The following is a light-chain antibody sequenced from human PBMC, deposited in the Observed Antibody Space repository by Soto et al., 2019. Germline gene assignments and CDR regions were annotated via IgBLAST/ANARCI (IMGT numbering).Light chain of an antibody. V-gene: IGKV1-5*03. J-gene: IGKJ1*01. CDR3: QNCESYWT. CDR1: QSISTS. Sequence: DIQMTQSPSTLSASVGDRVTITCRASQSISTSLAWYQQKPGKAPKVLIYKASSLESGVPSRFSGSGSGTEFTLTISSLQPDDFATYDCQNCESYWTFGQGTKVEIK. CDR2: KAS.